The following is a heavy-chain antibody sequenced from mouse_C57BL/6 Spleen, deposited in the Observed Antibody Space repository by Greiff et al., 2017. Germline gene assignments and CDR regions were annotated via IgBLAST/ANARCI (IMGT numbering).Heavy chain of an antibody. CDR3: TRLEDGYYAPFAY. CDR1: GYTFTDYE. Sequence: VQLQQSGAELVRPGASVTLSCKASGYTFTDYEMHWVKQTPVHGLEWIGAIDPETGGTAYNQKFKGKAILTADKSSSTAYMELRSLTSEDSAVYYCTRLEDGYYAPFAYWGQGTLVTVSA. J-gene: IGHJ3*01. V-gene: IGHV1-15*01. CDR2: IDPETGGT. D-gene: IGHD2-3*01.